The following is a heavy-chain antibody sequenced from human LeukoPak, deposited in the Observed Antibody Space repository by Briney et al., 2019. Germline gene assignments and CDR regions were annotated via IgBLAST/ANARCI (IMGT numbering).Heavy chain of an antibody. J-gene: IGHJ4*02. V-gene: IGHV3-21*01. CDR3: ARRDSSGYYYRFDY. Sequence: PGGSLRLSCAASGFTFSSYSMNWVRQAPGKGLEWVSSISSSSSYIYYADSVKGGFTISRDNAKNSLYLQMNSLRAEDTAVYYCARRDSSGYYYRFDYWGQGTLVTVSS. CDR1: GFTFSSYS. CDR2: ISSSSSYI. D-gene: IGHD3-22*01.